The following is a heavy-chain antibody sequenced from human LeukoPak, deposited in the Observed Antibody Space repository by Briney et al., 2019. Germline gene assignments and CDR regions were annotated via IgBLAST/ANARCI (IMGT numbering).Heavy chain of an antibody. CDR3: ARERSSWYPYFDY. D-gene: IGHD6-13*01. J-gene: IGHJ4*02. Sequence: ASVKVSCKASGYIFTSYNMYWVRQAPGQGLEWMGIISSSGGSTNYAQKFQGRVTMTRDMSTSTVYMELSSLRSEDTAVYYCARERSSWYPYFDYWGQGTLVTVSS. V-gene: IGHV1-46*01. CDR2: ISSSGGST. CDR1: GYIFTSYN.